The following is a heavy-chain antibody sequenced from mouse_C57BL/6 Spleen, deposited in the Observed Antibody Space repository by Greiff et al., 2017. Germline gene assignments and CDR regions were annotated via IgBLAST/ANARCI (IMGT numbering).Heavy chain of an antibody. J-gene: IGHJ4*01. Sequence: EVKLMESGPELVKPGASVKMSCKASGYTFTDYNMHWVKQSHGKSLEWIGYINPNNGGTSYNQKFKGKATLTVNKSYSTAYMVLRSLTSEDSAVYYCARGNYAMDYWGQGTSVTVSS. CDR1: GYTFTDYN. V-gene: IGHV1-22*01. CDR3: ARGNYAMDY. CDR2: INPNNGGT.